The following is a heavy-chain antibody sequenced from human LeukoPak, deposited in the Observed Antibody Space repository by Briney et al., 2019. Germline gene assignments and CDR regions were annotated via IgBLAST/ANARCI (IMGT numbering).Heavy chain of an antibody. Sequence: PGGTLRLSCAASGFIFNNYALSWVRQPPGKGLEWIGEIYHSGSTNYNPSLKSRVTISVDKSKNQFSLKLSSVTAADTAVYYCASQTRAPFDYWGQGTLVTVSS. CDR2: IYHSGST. V-gene: IGHV4-4*02. D-gene: IGHD1-7*01. J-gene: IGHJ4*02. CDR3: ASQTRAPFDY. CDR1: GFIFNNYA.